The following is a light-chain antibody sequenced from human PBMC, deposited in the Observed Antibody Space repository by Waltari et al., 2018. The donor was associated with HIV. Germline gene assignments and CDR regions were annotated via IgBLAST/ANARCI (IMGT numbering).Light chain of an antibody. CDR1: SSAVGGYNF. Sequence: QSALTQPASVSGSPGQSITVSCPGTSSAVGGYNFVAWYQHHPGKVPKLLIYMVSHRPSGISNRFSGSKSGNTASLTISGLQAEDEADYYCTSYTSSTTLYVFGSGTRVTVL. V-gene: IGLV2-14*01. CDR3: TSYTSSTTLYV. CDR2: MVS. J-gene: IGLJ1*01.